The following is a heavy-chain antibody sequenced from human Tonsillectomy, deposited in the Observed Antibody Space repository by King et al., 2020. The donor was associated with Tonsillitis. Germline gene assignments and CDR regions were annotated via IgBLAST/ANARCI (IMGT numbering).Heavy chain of an antibody. Sequence: VQLVESGGGLVQPGGSLRLSCAASGFTFSTFEMNWVRQAPGMGLELGSYISRSGRTIYYADSLKGRFTISRDNAKNSLYLQMNSLRAEDTAVYYCASDSGFDYWGQGTLVTVSS. D-gene: IGHD2-15*01. CDR1: GFTFSTFE. V-gene: IGHV3-48*03. CDR2: ISRSGRTI. CDR3: ASDSGFDY. J-gene: IGHJ4*02.